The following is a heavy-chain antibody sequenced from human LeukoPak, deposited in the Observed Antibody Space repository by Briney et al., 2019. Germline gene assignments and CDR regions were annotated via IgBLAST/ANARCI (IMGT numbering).Heavy chain of an antibody. D-gene: IGHD6-13*01. Sequence: SGGSLRLSCAASGFTFSNYGMSWVRQAPGKGLEWVSVIRGSGGGTYYADSVKGRFTISRDNSKNTVYLQMNSLRAEDTAVYYCLKARMPHSGTACLESWGQGTLVTVSS. CDR2: IRGSGGGT. CDR3: LKARMPHSGTACLES. CDR1: GFTFSNYG. J-gene: IGHJ4*02. V-gene: IGHV3-23*01.